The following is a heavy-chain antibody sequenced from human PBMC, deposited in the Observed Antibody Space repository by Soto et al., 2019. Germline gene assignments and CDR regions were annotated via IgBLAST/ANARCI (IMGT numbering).Heavy chain of an antibody. CDR3: ARKRCTNGVCYASDY. J-gene: IGHJ4*02. CDR2: ISYDGSNK. D-gene: IGHD2-8*01. CDR1: GFTFSSYA. Sequence: QVQLVESGGGVVQPGRSLRLSCAASGFTFSSYAMHWVRQAPGKGLEWVAVISYDGSNKYYADSVKGRFTISRDNSKNTLYLQMNSLRAEDTAVYYCARKRCTNGVCYASDYWGQGTLVTVSS. V-gene: IGHV3-30-3*01.